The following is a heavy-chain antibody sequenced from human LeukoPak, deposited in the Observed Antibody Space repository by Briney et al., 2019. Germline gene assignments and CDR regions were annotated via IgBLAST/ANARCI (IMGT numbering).Heavy chain of an antibody. Sequence: LGESLKISCKGSGYIFTSYWISWVRQMPGKGLEWMGRIDPSDSYTNYSPSFQGHVTISADKSISTAYLQWSSLKASDTAMYYCARLNSGTLDAFDIWGQGTVVTVSS. CDR3: ARLNSGTLDAFDI. D-gene: IGHD6-13*01. J-gene: IGHJ3*02. V-gene: IGHV5-10-1*01. CDR1: GYIFTSYW. CDR2: IDPSDSYT.